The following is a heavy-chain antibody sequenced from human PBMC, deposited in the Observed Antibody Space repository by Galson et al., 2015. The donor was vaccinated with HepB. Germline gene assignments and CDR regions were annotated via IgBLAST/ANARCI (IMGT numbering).Heavy chain of an antibody. V-gene: IGHV3-33*01. J-gene: IGHJ4*02. CDR3: ARGQLERRPRFDLGYFDY. Sequence: ALRLSCAASGLTFSSYGMHWVRQAPGQGLEWVGVIWYDGSNKYYADSVKGRFTISRDNSKNTLYLQMNSLRAEDTAVYYCARGQLERRPRFDLGYFDYWGQGTLVTVSS. CDR1: GLTFSSYG. CDR2: IWYDGSNK. D-gene: IGHD1-1*01.